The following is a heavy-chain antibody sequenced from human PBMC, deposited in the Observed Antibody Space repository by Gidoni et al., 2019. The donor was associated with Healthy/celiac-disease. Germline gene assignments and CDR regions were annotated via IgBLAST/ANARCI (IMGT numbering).Heavy chain of an antibody. D-gene: IGHD3-22*01. J-gene: IGHJ4*02. CDR3: AKADYYDSSGYYYFDY. CDR2: ISYDGSNQ. CDR1: GFTFSRYG. V-gene: IGHV3-30*18. Sequence: QVQLVESGGGVVQPGRSLRLSCAASGFTFSRYGMRWVRQAPGKGLEWVAVISYDGSNQYYADSVKGRFTISRDNSKNTLYLQMNSLRAEDTAVYYCAKADYYDSSGYYYFDYWGQGTLVTVSS.